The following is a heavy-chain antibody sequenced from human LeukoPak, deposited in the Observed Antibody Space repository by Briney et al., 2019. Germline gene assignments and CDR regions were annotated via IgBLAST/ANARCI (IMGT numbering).Heavy chain of an antibody. CDR2: IDSSGNT. CDR1: GGSLISGSYF. CDR3: AREALPNGVWRVGWFDP. V-gene: IGHV4-61*02. J-gene: IGHJ5*02. Sequence: TLSLTCTVSGGSLISGSYFWSWIRQSAGRGLEWIGRIDSSGNTNYNPSLKSRVTMSLDTSKNQFSLKLSSVTAADTAVYYCAREALPNGVWRVGWFDPWGQGTLVTVSS. D-gene: IGHD2-8*01.